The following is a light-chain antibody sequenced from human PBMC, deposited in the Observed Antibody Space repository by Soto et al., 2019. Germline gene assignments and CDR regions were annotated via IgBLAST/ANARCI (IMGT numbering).Light chain of an antibody. CDR3: QQYNSYSPK. J-gene: IGKJ1*01. CDR1: QSISVW. CDR2: KAS. Sequence: DFPIAPSPSTPVPFLMNKVTIPLPASQSISVWLAWYQQKAGKAPNLLIYKASRLESGVPSRFSGSGSETEFTLTISGLQPGDSATYYCQQYNSYSPKFGQGTKVDIK. V-gene: IGKV1-5*03.